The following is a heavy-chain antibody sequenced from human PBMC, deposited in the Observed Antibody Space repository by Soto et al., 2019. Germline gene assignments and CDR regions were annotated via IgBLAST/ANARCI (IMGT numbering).Heavy chain of an antibody. CDR3: VRQGIDYLHGLVDV. Sequence: QVQVQQSGPRLVKPSETLSLTCTVSSGPTRSHNWGWIRQSPGRGLAWIGYVYYTGGTSYNPSLNRRVTISADSSTNHISLTLSSVTAADTAIYYCVRQGIDYLHGLVDVWGQGTAVSVSS. V-gene: IGHV4-59*08. CDR1: SGPTRSHN. J-gene: IGHJ6*02. D-gene: IGHD1-26*01. CDR2: VYYTGGT.